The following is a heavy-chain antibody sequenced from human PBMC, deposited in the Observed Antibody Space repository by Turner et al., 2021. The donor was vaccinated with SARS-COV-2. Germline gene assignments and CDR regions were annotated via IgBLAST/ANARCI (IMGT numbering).Heavy chain of an antibody. J-gene: IGHJ4*02. Sequence: SVQISCKPSGFTFITYVIHWARQAPGQRPEWLGSINGGNGRTEYAEQFKGRVTMTRDTSANTAYMELGSPKSEDVALYSCAREPLPLRFWGQGTLVTVSS. D-gene: IGHD2-21*02. CDR1: GFTFITYV. CDR3: AREPLPLRF. CDR2: INGGNGRT. V-gene: IGHV1-3*01.